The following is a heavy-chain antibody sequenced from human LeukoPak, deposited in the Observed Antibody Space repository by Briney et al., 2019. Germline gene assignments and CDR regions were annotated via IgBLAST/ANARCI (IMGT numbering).Heavy chain of an antibody. Sequence: PSETLSLTCTVSGGSISSYYWSWIRQPAGKGLEWIGRIYTSGSTNYNPSLKSRVTMSVDTSKNQFSLKLSSVTAADTAVYYCARDFCWTGSRGGSCYSHNWFDPWGQGTLVTVSS. CDR1: GGSISSYY. V-gene: IGHV4-4*07. J-gene: IGHJ5*02. D-gene: IGHD2-15*01. CDR3: ARDFCWTGSRGGSCYSHNWFDP. CDR2: IYTSGST.